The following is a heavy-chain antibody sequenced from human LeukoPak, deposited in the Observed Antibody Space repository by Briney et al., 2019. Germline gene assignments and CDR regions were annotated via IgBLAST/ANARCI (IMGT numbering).Heavy chain of an antibody. V-gene: IGHV3-23*01. Sequence: GGSLRLSCAASGFTFNNYAMSWVRQAPGKGLEWVSAIAGSGGNTYYADSVKGRFTISRDNSKNTLYLQMNSLRAEDTAVYYCAREGGPYRPLDYSGQGTLVTVSS. CDR3: AREGGPYRPLDY. J-gene: IGHJ4*02. CDR1: GFTFNNYA. CDR2: IAGSGGNT.